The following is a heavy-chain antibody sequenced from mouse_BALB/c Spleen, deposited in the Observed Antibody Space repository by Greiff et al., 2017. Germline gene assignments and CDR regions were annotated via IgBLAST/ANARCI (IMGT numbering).Heavy chain of an antibody. V-gene: IGHV14-3*02. J-gene: IGHJ3*01. CDR3: AYGPPEAY. Sequence: VQLKESGAELVKPGASVKLSCTASGFNIKDTYMHWVKQRPEQGLEWIGRIDPANGNTKYDPKFQGKATITADTSSNTAYLQLSSLTSEDTAVYYCAYGPPEAYWGQGTLVTVSA. D-gene: IGHD2-10*02. CDR2: IDPANGNT. CDR1: GFNIKDTY.